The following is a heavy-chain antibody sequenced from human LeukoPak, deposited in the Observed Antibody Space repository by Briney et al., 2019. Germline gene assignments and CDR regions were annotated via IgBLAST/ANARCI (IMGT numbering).Heavy chain of an antibody. Sequence: GGSLRLSCAASGFTFSSYSMNWVRQAPGKGLEWVSGISGSGGSTYYADSVKGRFTISRDNAKNSLYLQMNSLRDEDTAVYYCARLREGVWGSYRNNYFDYWGQGTLVTVSS. D-gene: IGHD3-16*02. V-gene: IGHV3-48*02. CDR1: GFTFSSYS. CDR3: ARLREGVWGSYRNNYFDY. CDR2: ISGSGGST. J-gene: IGHJ4*02.